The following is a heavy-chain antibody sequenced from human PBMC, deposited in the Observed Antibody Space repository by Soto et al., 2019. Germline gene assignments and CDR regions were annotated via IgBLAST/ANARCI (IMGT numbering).Heavy chain of an antibody. V-gene: IGHV3-23*01. J-gene: IGHJ4*02. CDR3: AKNYYCDC. CDR2: INRSGGSA. D-gene: IGHD3-10*01. Sequence: EVQLLDSGGGLVQPGGSLRLSCEASGFTFSSYAMSWVRQAPGKGLECVSSINRSGGSANYADSVNGRFTISRDDSKSILSLQMNSLRAEDTAIYYCAKNYYCDCWGQGTLVTVSS. CDR1: GFTFSSYA.